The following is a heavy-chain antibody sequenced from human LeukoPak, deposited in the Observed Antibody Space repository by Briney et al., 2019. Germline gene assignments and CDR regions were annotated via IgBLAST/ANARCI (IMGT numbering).Heavy chain of an antibody. D-gene: IGHD4-23*01. Sequence: PGGSLRLSCAASGFTVSAYRMGWVRQAPGKGLEWVATTKQDASEKYYVDSVKGRFTISRDSVKNSLFFQMNSLRAEDTAVYYCACGGRGPFDAWGQGTMVTVSS. V-gene: IGHV3-7*01. J-gene: IGHJ3*01. CDR2: TKQDASEK. CDR3: ACGGRGPFDA. CDR1: GFTVSAYR.